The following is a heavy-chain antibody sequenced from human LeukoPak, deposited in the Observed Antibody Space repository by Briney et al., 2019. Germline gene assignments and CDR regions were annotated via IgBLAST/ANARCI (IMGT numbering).Heavy chain of an antibody. V-gene: IGHV5-51*01. J-gene: IGHJ4*02. Sequence: GESLQISCKGSGYSFTRYWIGWGRQMPGKGLEWMGIIYPGDSDTRYSPSFQGQVTISADKSISTAYLQWSSLKASDTAIYYCARLQYSSAWGDYFDYWGQGTLVTVSS. CDR1: GYSFTRYW. CDR3: ARLQYSSAWGDYFDY. D-gene: IGHD6-19*01. CDR2: IYPGDSDT.